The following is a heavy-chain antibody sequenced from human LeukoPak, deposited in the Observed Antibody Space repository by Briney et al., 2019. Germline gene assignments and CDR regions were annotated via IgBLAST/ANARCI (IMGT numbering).Heavy chain of an antibody. J-gene: IGHJ1*01. CDR3: ARVAGYDFWSGYYEH. CDR1: GGSFSGYY. CDR2: IYYSGST. Sequence: PSETLSLTCAVYGGSFSGYYWSWIRQPPGKGLEWNGYIYYSGSTNYNPSLESRVTISVDTSKNQFSLKLSSVTAGDTAVYYCARVAGYDFWSGYYEHWGQGTLVTVSS. D-gene: IGHD3-3*01. V-gene: IGHV4-59*01.